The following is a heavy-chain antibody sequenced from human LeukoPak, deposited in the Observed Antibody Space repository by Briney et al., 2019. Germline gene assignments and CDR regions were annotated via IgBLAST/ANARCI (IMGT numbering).Heavy chain of an antibody. CDR1: GGSFSGYY. J-gene: IGHJ3*02. V-gene: IGHV4-34*01. CDR2: INHSGST. CDR3: TRSLDYAYCGGDCQGAFDI. D-gene: IGHD2-21*02. Sequence: PSETLSLTCAVYGGSFSGYYWSWIRQPPGKGLEWIGEINHSGSTNYNPSLKSRVTISVDASKNQFSLKLSSVTAADTAVYYCTRSLDYAYCGGDCQGAFDIWGQGIMVTVSS.